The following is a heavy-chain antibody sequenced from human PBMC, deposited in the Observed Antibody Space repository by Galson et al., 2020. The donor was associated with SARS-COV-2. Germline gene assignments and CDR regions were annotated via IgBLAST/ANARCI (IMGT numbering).Heavy chain of an antibody. CDR3: AWGYCSITSCHPPFDY. V-gene: IGHV6-1*01. Sequence: SETLSLTCAISGDSVSSNSAAWNWIRQSPSRGLEWLGRTYYRSKWYNDYAVSVKSRITINPDTSKNQFSLQLNSVTPEDTAVYYCAWGYCSITSCHPPFDYWGQGTLVTVSS. CDR1: GDSVSSNSAA. D-gene: IGHD2-2*01. CDR2: TYYRSKWYN. J-gene: IGHJ4*02.